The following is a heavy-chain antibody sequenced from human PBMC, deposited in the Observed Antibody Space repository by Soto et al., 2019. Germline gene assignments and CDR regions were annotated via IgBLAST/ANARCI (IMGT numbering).Heavy chain of an antibody. CDR1: GFTFSSYA. Sequence: QVQLVESGGGVVQPGRSLRLSCAASGFTFSSYAMHWVRQAPGKGLEWVAVISYDGSNKYYADSVKGRFTISRDNSKNTLYLQMNSLRAEDTAVYYCARDLIVVVPAAKRYYDFWSVHEGCPGDYWGQGTLVTVSS. CDR3: ARDLIVVVPAAKRYYDFWSVHEGCPGDY. D-gene: IGHD2-2*01. V-gene: IGHV3-30-3*01. CDR2: ISYDGSNK. J-gene: IGHJ4*02.